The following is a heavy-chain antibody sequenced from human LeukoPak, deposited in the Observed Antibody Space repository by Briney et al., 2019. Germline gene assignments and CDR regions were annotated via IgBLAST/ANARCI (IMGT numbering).Heavy chain of an antibody. CDR2: IYYSGST. CDR1: GGSISSYY. D-gene: IGHD1-26*01. J-gene: IGHJ4*02. V-gene: IGHV4-59*01. CDR3: ARDSGSYPLGAFDI. Sequence: PSETLSLTCTVSGGSISSYYWSWIRQPPGKGLEWIGYIYYSGSTNYNPSLKSRVTISVDTSKNQFSLKLSSVTAADTAVYYCARDSGSYPLGAFDIWGQGTLVTVSS.